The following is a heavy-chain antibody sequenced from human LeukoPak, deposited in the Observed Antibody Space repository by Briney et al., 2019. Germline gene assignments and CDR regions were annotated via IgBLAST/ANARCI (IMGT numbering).Heavy chain of an antibody. J-gene: IGHJ4*02. CDR1: GFTFDDYG. Sequence: GGSLRLSCADSGFTFDDYGMSWVRQAPGRGLGWVSGINWNGGSTGYADSVKGRFTISRDNAKNSLYLQMNSLRAEDTALYYCARVHWNDALEDYWGQGTLVTVSS. CDR2: INWNGGST. V-gene: IGHV3-20*04. D-gene: IGHD1-1*01. CDR3: ARVHWNDALEDY.